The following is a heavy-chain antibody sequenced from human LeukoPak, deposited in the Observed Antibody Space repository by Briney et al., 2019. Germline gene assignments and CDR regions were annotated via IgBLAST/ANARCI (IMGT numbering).Heavy chain of an antibody. J-gene: IGHJ6*03. V-gene: IGHV3-11*04. CDR1: GFTFSDHY. D-gene: IGHD6-6*01. CDR3: ARVIATRPHYHYYMDV. Sequence: GGSLRLSCAASGFTFSDHYMSWIRQAPGKGLEWVSYISNSGRTIYYADSVKGRFTISRGNAENSLYLQMNSLRAGDTAVYYCARVIATRPHYHYYMDVWGKGTTVTVSS. CDR2: ISNSGRTI.